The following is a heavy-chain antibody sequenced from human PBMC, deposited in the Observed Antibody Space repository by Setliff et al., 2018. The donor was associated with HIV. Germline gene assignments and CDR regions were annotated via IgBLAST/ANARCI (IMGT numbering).Heavy chain of an antibody. CDR3: AREPSPSQWQPLYFDV. V-gene: IGHV4-4*07. Sequence: PSETLSLTCTVSGGSISTYYWNWIRQPAGKGLEWIGHIYTSGITNHNPSLKSRVTMSLDTSKEQFSLRLRSVTAADTAIYYCAREPSPSQWQPLYFDVWGRGILVTVSS. CDR2: IYTSGIT. D-gene: IGHD6-19*01. J-gene: IGHJ4*02. CDR1: GGSISTYY.